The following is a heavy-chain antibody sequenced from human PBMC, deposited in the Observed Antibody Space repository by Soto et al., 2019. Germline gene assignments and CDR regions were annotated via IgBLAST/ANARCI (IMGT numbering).Heavy chain of an antibody. V-gene: IGHV4-30-4*01. D-gene: IGHD1-7*01. J-gene: IGHJ5*02. CDR1: GGSISSGDYY. CDR2: IYYSGST. CDR3: ARASGTPRGFDP. Sequence: PSETRSLTCTVSGGSISSGDYYWSWIRQPPGKGLEWIGYIYYSGSTYYNPSLKSRVTISVDTSKNQFSLKLSSVTAADTAVYYCARASGTPRGFDPWGQGTLVTVSS.